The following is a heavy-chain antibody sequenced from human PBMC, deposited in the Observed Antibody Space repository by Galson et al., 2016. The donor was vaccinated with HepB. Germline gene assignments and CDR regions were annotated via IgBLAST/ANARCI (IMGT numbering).Heavy chain of an antibody. D-gene: IGHD7-27*01. CDR1: GFTFNSYA. Sequence: SLRLSCAASGFTFNSYAMHWVRQAPGRGLEWVTIISYDGDNEHYADAVKGRFTISRDNSKNPLDLQMDSLRVEDTAVYYCAKDRLQFNYLGYYYGMDVWGQGTTVTVSS. V-gene: IGHV3-30*18. J-gene: IGHJ6*02. CDR2: ISYDGDNE. CDR3: AKDRLQFNYLGYYYGMDV.